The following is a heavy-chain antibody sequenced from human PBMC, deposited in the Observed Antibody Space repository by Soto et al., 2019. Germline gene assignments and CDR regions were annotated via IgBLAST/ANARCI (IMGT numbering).Heavy chain of an antibody. CDR3: ATGGRRTTAYRVMDV. J-gene: IGHJ6*02. Sequence: VQLVQSGAEVKKPGSSVKVSCNASGGTFSSYTISWVRQAPGQGLEWMGRIIPILGIANYAQKFQGRVTCNADKFTSTAYTELNRLRYEDTAVYYCATGGRRTTAYRVMDVWGQGTTVTVSS. CDR2: IIPILGIA. V-gene: IGHV1-69*02. CDR1: GGTFSSYT. D-gene: IGHD1-7*01.